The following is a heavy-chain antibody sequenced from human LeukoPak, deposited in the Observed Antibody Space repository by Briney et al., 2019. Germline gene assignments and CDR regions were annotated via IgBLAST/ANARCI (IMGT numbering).Heavy chain of an antibody. CDR1: GFTFSSYS. CDR2: ISSSSSYI. CDR3: ARDRRDGYNYGDAFDI. D-gene: IGHD5-24*01. J-gene: IGHJ3*02. V-gene: IGHV3-21*01. Sequence: GGSLRLSCAASGFTFSSYSMNWVRQAPGKGLEWVSSISSSSSYIYYADSVKGRFTISRDNAKNSLYLQMNSLRAEDTAVYYCARDRRDGYNYGDAFDIWGQGTMVTVSS.